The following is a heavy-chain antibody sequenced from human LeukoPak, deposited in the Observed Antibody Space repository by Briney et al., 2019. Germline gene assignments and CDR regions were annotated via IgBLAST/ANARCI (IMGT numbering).Heavy chain of an antibody. CDR3: ARVLRQLWFGELLPYFDY. J-gene: IGHJ4*02. CDR1: GFTFSSYW. CDR2: IKQDGSEK. V-gene: IGHV3-7*01. Sequence: PGGSLRLSCAASGFTFSSYWMSWVRQAPGKGLEWVANIKQDGSEKYYVDSVKGRFTISRDNAKNSLYLQMNSLRAEDTAVYYCARVLRQLWFGELLPYFDYWGRGTLVTVSS. D-gene: IGHD3-10*01.